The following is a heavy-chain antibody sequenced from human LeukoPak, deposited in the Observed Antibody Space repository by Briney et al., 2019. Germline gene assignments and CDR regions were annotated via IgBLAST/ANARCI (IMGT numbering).Heavy chain of an antibody. Sequence: GGSLRLSCAASGFTFSSHWMHWVRQAPGKGLVWVSRINSDGSSTNYADSVKGRFTISRDNAKNTLYLQMNSLRAEDTAVYYCAKTALGRDLGYWGQGTLVTVSS. J-gene: IGHJ4*02. CDR2: INSDGSST. CDR1: GFTFSSHW. V-gene: IGHV3-74*01. CDR3: AKTALGRDLGY. D-gene: IGHD2-21*02.